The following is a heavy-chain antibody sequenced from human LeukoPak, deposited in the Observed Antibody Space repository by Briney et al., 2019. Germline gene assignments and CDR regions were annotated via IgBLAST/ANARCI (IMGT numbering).Heavy chain of an antibody. Sequence: PGESLKISCKGSGDSFTSYWIGWVCQMPRKGLEWMGIIYPGDSDTRYSQSFQGQVTISAEKSISTAYLQWSSLKASDTAMYYCARQGAAACTSWFDPWGQGTLVTVSS. CDR2: IYPGDSDT. J-gene: IGHJ5*02. V-gene: IGHV5-51*01. CDR3: ARQGAAACTSWFDP. CDR1: GDSFTSYW. D-gene: IGHD6-13*01.